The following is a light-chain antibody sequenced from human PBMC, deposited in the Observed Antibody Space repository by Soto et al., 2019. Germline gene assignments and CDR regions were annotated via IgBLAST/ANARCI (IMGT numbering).Light chain of an antibody. CDR1: QSVSSN. CDR3: QQRNVWPPIT. J-gene: IGKJ5*01. Sequence: EIVMTQSPATLSVSPGERATLSCRASQSVSSNLAWYQQKPGQAPRLLIYGASIRATDIPARFIGSGSGTEFTRTISSLEPEDFAVYYCQQRNVWPPITFGQGTRLEIK. V-gene: IGKV3-15*01. CDR2: GAS.